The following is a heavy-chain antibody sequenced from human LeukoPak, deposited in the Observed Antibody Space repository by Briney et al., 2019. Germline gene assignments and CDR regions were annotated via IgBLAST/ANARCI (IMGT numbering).Heavy chain of an antibody. V-gene: IGHV4-30-2*01. CDR3: ARVDGSGRDDAFDI. CDR2: IYHSGST. Sequence: SETLSLTCAVSGGSISSGGYSWSWIRQPPGKGLEWIGYIYHSGSTYYNPSLKSRVTISVDRSENQFSLKLSSVTAADTAVYYCARVDGSGRDDAFDIWGQGTMVTVSS. D-gene: IGHD3-22*01. CDR1: GGSISSGGYS. J-gene: IGHJ3*02.